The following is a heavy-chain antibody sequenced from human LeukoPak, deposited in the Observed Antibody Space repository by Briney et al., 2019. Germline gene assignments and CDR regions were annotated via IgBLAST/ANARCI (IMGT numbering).Heavy chain of an antibody. CDR1: GFTFNTYS. D-gene: IGHD3-22*01. Sequence: GGSLRLSCAASGFTFNTYSMNWVRQAPGKGLEWVSSISSSSSYIYYTDSVKGRFTISRDNAKNSLYLQMISLRAEDTAVYYCARDLGRSGYYTIDAFDIWGQGTMVTVSS. CDR2: ISSSSSYI. V-gene: IGHV3-21*01. J-gene: IGHJ3*02. CDR3: ARDLGRSGYYTIDAFDI.